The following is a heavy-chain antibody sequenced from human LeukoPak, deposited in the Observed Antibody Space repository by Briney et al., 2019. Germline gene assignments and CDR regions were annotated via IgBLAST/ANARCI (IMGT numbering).Heavy chain of an antibody. D-gene: IGHD4-17*01. V-gene: IGHV3-21*01. CDR2: ISSSSTYT. J-gene: IGHJ4*02. CDR3: ARDEGTTEYYFDY. Sequence: GGSLRLSCAASGFTFSTYTMNWVRQAPGKGLKWFSSISSSSTYTYYADSVKGRFTISRDNAKNSLYLHLNSLRPEDTAVYYCARDEGTTEYYFDYWGQGTLVTVSS. CDR1: GFTFSTYT.